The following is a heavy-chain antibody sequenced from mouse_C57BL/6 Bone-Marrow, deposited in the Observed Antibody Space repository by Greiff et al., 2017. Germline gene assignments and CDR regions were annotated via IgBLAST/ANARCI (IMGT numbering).Heavy chain of an antibody. CDR3: ARGDGLYAMDY. CDR2: INPNNGGT. D-gene: IGHD2-3*01. CDR1: GYTFTDYY. Sequence: EVQLQQSGPELVKPGASVKISCKASGYTFTDYYMNWVKQSHGKSLEWIGDINPNNGGTSYNQKFKGKATLTVDKSSSTAYMELRSLTSEDSAVYYCARGDGLYAMDYWGQGTSVTVSS. V-gene: IGHV1-26*01. J-gene: IGHJ4*01.